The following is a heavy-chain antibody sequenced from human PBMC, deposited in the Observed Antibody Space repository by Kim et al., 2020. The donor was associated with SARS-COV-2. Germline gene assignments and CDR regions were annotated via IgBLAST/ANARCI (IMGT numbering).Heavy chain of an antibody. D-gene: IGHD6-19*01. Sequence: SETLSLTCTVSGGSISSYYWSWIRQPPGKGLEWIGYMYYSGNTNYNPSLKSRVTISVDTSKNQFSLKLSSVTAADTAVYYCARRGRGAVAGIWAFDIWGQGTMVTVSS. CDR3: ARRGRGAVAGIWAFDI. CDR2: MYYSGNT. CDR1: GGSISSYY. V-gene: IGHV4-59*08. J-gene: IGHJ3*02.